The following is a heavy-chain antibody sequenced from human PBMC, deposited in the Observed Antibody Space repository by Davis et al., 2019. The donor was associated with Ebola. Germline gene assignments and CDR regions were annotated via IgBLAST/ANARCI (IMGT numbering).Heavy chain of an antibody. CDR1: GFNFRSYG. CDR3: ARETGETFYYYYGTDV. CDR2: IWYDGSRK. V-gene: IGHV3-33*01. J-gene: IGHJ6*02. D-gene: IGHD2-21*01. Sequence: GESLKISCAASGFNFRSYGMHWVRQAPDKGLEWVAVIWYDGSRKYYGDSVKGRFTISRDNSKNTLYLQMNSLRAEDTAVYYCARETGETFYYYYGTDVWGQGTTVTVSS.